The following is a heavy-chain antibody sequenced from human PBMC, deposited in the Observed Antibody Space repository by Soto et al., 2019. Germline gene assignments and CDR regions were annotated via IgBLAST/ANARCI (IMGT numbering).Heavy chain of an antibody. V-gene: IGHV3-21*01. D-gene: IGHD3-3*01. J-gene: IGHJ6*02. CDR2: ISSSSSYI. CDR1: GFTFSSYS. Sequence: PGGSQRLSYAASGFTFSSYSMNWIRQNPGKGLEWVSSISSSSSYIYYADSVKGRFTISRDNAKNSLYLQMNSLRAEDTAVYYCARDQFTIFGVVKLGSPRYYGMDVWGQGTTVTLSS. CDR3: ARDQFTIFGVVKLGSPRYYGMDV.